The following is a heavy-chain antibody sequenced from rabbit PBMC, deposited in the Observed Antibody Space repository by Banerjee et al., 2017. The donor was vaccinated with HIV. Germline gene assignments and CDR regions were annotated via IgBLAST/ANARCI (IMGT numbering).Heavy chain of an antibody. CDR3: ARDLVAGVGDL. Sequence: QEQLKETGGGLVQPGGSLTLTCTASGFTFSRSNYMCWVRQAPGKGLEWIACIYAGSSGSTYYASWAKGRFTISKTSSTTVTLQMTSLTAADTATYFCARDLVAGVGDLWGQGTLVTVS. J-gene: IGHJ4*01. D-gene: IGHD4-1*01. CDR2: IYAGSSGST. V-gene: IGHV1S45*01. CDR1: GFTFSRSNY.